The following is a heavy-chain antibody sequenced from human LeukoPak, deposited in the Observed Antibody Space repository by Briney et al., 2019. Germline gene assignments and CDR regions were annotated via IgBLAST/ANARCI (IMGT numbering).Heavy chain of an antibody. CDR1: GGSFSGYY. CDR3: ARGRSVRIAYAAYGFDP. V-gene: IGHV4-34*01. D-gene: IGHD2-8*01. Sequence: KASETLSLTCAVYGGSFSGYYWSWIRQPPGKGLEWIGEINHSGSTNYNPSLKSRVTISVDTSKNQFSLKLSSVTAADTAVYYCARGRSVRIAYAAYGFDPWGQGTLVTVSS. J-gene: IGHJ5*02. CDR2: INHSGST.